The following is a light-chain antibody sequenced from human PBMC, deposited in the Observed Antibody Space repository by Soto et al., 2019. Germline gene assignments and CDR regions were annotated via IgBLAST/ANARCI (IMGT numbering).Light chain of an antibody. CDR1: QTLVYSDGNTY. CDR3: MRSVQPPIT. Sequence: DVVLTPYPLSPPVTHGLSASISCRSCQTLVYSDGNTYWNWFQQRPGQSPRRLIYKVSNRDSGVPDRFSGSGSGTDFTLKISRVEAEDVGVYYCMRSVQPPITFGQGTRLEIK. CDR2: KVS. J-gene: IGKJ5*01. V-gene: IGKV2-30*01.